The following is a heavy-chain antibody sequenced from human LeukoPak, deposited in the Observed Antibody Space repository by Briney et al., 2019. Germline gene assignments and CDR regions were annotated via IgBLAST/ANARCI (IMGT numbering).Heavy chain of an antibody. J-gene: IGHJ4*02. CDR1: GFSLSTTGVG. CDR2: VYWDDDK. Sequence: SGPALVKPTQTLTLTCSFSGFSLSTTGVGVGWIRQSPGKGLGWLALVYWDDDKRYSPSLKTRPAIVKDTSNSQVVFMMTNMDPVDTATYYCAHRRSGYNWNHGDFDYWGQGILVTVSS. CDR3: AHRRSGYNWNHGDFDY. D-gene: IGHD1-14*01. V-gene: IGHV2-5*02.